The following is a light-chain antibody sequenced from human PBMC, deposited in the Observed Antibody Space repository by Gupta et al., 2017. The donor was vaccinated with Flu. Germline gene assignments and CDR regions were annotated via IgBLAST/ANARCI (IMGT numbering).Light chain of an antibody. CDR2: QDN. Sequence: SYELTQPPSVSVSPGQTASITCSGNKLGDKYSYWYQQKPGQSPVLVISQDNKRPSGIPERFSGSNSGNTATLTISGTQAMDEADYYCQAWDSGTVVFGGGTKLTGL. CDR3: QAWDSGTVV. J-gene: IGLJ3*02. V-gene: IGLV3-1*01. CDR1: KLGDKY.